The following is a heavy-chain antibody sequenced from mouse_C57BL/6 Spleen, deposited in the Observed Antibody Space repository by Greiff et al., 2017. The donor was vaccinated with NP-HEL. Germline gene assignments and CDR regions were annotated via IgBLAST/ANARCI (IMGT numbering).Heavy chain of an antibody. CDR2: IYPGDGDT. V-gene: IGHV1-82*01. Sequence: VQGVESGPELVKPGASVKISCKASGYAFSSSWMNWVKQRPGKGLEWIGRIYPGDGDTNYNGKFKGKATLTADKSSSTAYMQLSSLTSEDSAVYFCARYSSGRYYFDYWGQGTTLTVSS. D-gene: IGHD3-2*02. CDR1: GYAFSSSW. CDR3: ARYSSGRYYFDY. J-gene: IGHJ2*01.